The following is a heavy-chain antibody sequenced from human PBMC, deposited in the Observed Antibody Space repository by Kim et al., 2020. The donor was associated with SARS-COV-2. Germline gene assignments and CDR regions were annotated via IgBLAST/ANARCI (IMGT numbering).Heavy chain of an antibody. D-gene: IGHD1-26*01. Sequence: SETLSLTCTVSGGSISSGGYYWSWIRQHPGKGLEWIGYIYYSGSTYYNPSLKSRVTISVDTSKNQFSLKLSSVTAADTAVYYCARGIVGATYFDYWGQGTLVTVSS. CDR2: IYYSGST. CDR1: GGSISSGGYY. J-gene: IGHJ4*02. CDR3: ARGIVGATYFDY. V-gene: IGHV4-31*03.